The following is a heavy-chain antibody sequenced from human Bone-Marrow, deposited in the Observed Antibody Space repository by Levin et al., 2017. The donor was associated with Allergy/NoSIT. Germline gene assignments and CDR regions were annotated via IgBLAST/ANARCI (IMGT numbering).Heavy chain of an antibody. CDR3: ATGFQPNSVALDV. CDR2: SRGKANSYTT. V-gene: IGHV3-72*01. CDR1: GFSFSDHY. D-gene: IGHD1-14*01. J-gene: IGHJ3*01. Sequence: GGSLRLSCAASGFSFSDHYIEWVRLAPGKGLEWVGRSRGKANSYTTEYAASVTGRFTISRDESKSSLYLQMNSLKTEDTAVYYCATGFQPNSVALDVWGQGTMVIVSS.